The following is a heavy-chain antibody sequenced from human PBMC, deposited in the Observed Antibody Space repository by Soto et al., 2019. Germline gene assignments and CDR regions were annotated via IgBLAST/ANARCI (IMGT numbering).Heavy chain of an antibody. J-gene: IGHJ3*02. CDR2: ISAYNGNT. D-gene: IGHD7-27*01. CDR1: GYTFTSYG. CDR3: ERNRGTDAFDI. V-gene: IGHV1-18*01. Sequence: QVQLVQSGAEVKKPGASVKFSCKASGYTFTSYGISWVRQAPGQGHEWMGWISAYNGNTNYAQKRQGRVTMTRDRSTSTAYMELRSLRSDDPAVYYCERNRGTDAFDIWGQGTMVTVSS.